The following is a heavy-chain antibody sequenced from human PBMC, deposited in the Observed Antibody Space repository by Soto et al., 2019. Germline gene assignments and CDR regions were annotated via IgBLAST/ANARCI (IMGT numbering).Heavy chain of an antibody. CDR3: AREYCTNGVCYNYHYYYGMDV. CDR2: INPSGGST. J-gene: IGHJ6*02. V-gene: IGHV1-46*01. Sequence: GASVKVSCKASGYTFTSYYMHWVRQAPGQGLEWMGIINPSGGSTSYAQKFQGRVTMTRDTSTSTVYMELSSLRSEDTAVYYCAREYCTNGVCYNYHYYYGMDVWGQGTTVTVSS. D-gene: IGHD2-8*01. CDR1: GYTFTSYY.